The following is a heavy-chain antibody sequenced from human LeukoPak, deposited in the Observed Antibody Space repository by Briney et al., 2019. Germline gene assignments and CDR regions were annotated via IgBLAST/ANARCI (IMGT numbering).Heavy chain of an antibody. V-gene: IGHV1-69*04. CDR2: IIPILGIA. J-gene: IGHJ4*02. Sequence: SVKVSCKASVGTFSSYAISWVRQAPGQGLEWMGRIIPILGIANYAQKFQGRVTITADKSTSTAYMELSSLRSEDTAVYYCARVGDTLGFDYWGQGTLVTVSS. CDR3: ARVGDTLGFDY. CDR1: VGTFSSYA. D-gene: IGHD3-16*01.